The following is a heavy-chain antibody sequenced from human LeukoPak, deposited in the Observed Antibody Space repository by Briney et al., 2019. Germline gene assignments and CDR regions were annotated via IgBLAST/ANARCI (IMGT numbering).Heavy chain of an antibody. V-gene: IGHV3-21*01. CDR3: ARDPGSTSS. CDR1: GFTFSTYG. J-gene: IGHJ5*02. CDR2: ISSSSSYI. D-gene: IGHD2-2*01. Sequence: TGGSLRLSCAASGFTFSTYGMTWVRQAPGKGLEWVSSISSSSSYIYYADSVKGRFTISRDNAKNSLYLQMNSLRAEDTAVYYCARDPGSTSSWGQGTLVTVSS.